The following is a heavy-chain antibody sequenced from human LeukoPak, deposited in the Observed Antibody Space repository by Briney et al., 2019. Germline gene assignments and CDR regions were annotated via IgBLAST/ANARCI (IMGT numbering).Heavy chain of an antibody. CDR1: GGSISSYY. Sequence: SETLSLTCTVSGGSISSYYWSWIRQPPGKGLEWIGYIYYSGSTNYNPSLKSRVTISVDTSKNQFSLKLSSVTAADTAVYYRARVQPSSSWYLADYWGQGTLVTVSS. J-gene: IGHJ4*02. V-gene: IGHV4-59*08. D-gene: IGHD6-13*01. CDR2: IYYSGST. CDR3: ARVQPSSSWYLADY.